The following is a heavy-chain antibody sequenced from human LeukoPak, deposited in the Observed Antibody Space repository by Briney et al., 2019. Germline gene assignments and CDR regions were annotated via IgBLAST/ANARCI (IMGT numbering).Heavy chain of an antibody. CDR3: AKKDSGSYYDY. CDR1: GFTFNSYG. V-gene: IGHV3-23*01. CDR2: ISESGGST. J-gene: IGHJ4*02. Sequence: GGSLRLSCAASGFTFNSYGMGWVRQAPGKGLEWVSGISESGGSTYYADSVKGRFTISRDNSKNTLFLQMNSLRAEDTAIYYCAKKDSGSYYDYWGQGTLVTVSS. D-gene: IGHD1-26*01.